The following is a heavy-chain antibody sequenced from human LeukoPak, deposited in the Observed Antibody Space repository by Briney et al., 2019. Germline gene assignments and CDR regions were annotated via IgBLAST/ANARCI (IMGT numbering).Heavy chain of an antibody. Sequence: GGSLRLSCAASGFTVSSNYMSWVRQAPGKGPEWVSVIYSGGSTYYADSVKGRFTISRDNSKNTLYLQMNSLRAEDTAVYYCARGGVYDSSGLFDYWGQGTLVTVSS. V-gene: IGHV3-53*01. D-gene: IGHD3-22*01. CDR1: GFTVSSNY. CDR3: ARGGVYDSSGLFDY. CDR2: IYSGGST. J-gene: IGHJ4*02.